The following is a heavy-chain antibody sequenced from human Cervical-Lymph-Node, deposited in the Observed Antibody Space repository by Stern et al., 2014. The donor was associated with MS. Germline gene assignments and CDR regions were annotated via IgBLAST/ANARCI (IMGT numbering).Heavy chain of an antibody. V-gene: IGHV3-30*18. D-gene: IGHD3-10*01. CDR1: GFTFSSYG. CDR2: ISYDGSDT. CDR3: VKRGITEVRGVRLGDY. Sequence: VQLVQSGGGVVKPGRSLKLTCTVSGFTFSSYGMNWVRQAPGQGLEWGSVISYDGSDTYYAESVKGRFTISRDNSKNTLYLEMRSLRPEDTAVYYCVKRGITEVRGVRLGDYWGPGTLVIVSS. J-gene: IGHJ4*02.